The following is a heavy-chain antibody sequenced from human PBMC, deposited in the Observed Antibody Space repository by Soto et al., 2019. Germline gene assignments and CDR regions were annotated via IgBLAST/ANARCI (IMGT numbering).Heavy chain of an antibody. V-gene: IGHV4-59*01. D-gene: IGHD2-21*01. J-gene: IGHJ4*02. Sequence: NPSETLSLTCAVSGASISSYYWSWIRQPPGKGLEWIGYIYYIGSANYNPSLKSRVSISIDTSKNQFSLKLSSVTAADTAVYYCARDQIARPQFDYWGQGTLVTVSS. CDR1: GASISSYY. CDR3: ARDQIARPQFDY. CDR2: IYYIGSA.